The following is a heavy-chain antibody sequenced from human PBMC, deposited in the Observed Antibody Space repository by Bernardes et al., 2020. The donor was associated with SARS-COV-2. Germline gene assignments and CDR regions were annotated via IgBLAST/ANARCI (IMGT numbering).Heavy chain of an antibody. CDR2: ISSNGGST. Sequence: GGSLRLSCAASGFTFSSYAMHWVRQAPGKGLEYVSAISSNGGSTYYANSVKGRFTISRDNSKNTLYLQMGSLRAEDMAVYYCARDQELRLGELSFLGAFDIWGQGTMVTVSS. D-gene: IGHD3-16*02. CDR1: GFTFSSYA. CDR3: ARDQELRLGELSFLGAFDI. V-gene: IGHV3-64*01. J-gene: IGHJ3*02.